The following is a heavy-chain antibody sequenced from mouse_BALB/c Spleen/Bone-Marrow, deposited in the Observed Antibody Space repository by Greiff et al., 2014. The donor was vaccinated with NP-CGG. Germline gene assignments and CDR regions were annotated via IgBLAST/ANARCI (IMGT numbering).Heavy chain of an antibody. V-gene: IGHV1-61*01. Sequence: VQLVESGAELVRPGASVKLSCKASGYSFTSYWMNWVKQRPGQGLEWIGMIHPSDSETRLNQKFKDKATLTVDKSSSTAYMQRSSPTSEDSAVYYCARTRDYYDYDGSYFDYWGQGTTLTVSS. CDR3: ARTRDYYDYDGSYFDY. CDR2: IHPSDSET. CDR1: GYSFTSYW. D-gene: IGHD2-4*01. J-gene: IGHJ2*01.